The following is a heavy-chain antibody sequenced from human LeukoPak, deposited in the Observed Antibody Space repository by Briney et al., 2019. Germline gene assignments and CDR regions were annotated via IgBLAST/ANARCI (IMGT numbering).Heavy chain of an antibody. Sequence: SETLSLTCTVSSSSLRSYYWSWIRQPPGKGLEWIGYISYSGSTKYNPSLKSRVTISVDTSKNQFSLKLSSVTAADTAVYYCARGWARDGYKRGGFDYWGQGTLVTVSS. J-gene: IGHJ4*02. CDR1: SSSLRSYY. V-gene: IGHV4-59*01. D-gene: IGHD5-24*01. CDR3: ARGWARDGYKRGGFDY. CDR2: ISYSGST.